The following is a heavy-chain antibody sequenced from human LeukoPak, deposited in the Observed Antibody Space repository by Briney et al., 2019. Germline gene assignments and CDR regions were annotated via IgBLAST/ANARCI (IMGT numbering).Heavy chain of an antibody. CDR2: IKQDGSEK. CDR1: GFTFSSYW. V-gene: IGHV3-7*01. CDR3: ARDGANQITMVRGVIYYYGMDV. D-gene: IGHD3-10*01. J-gene: IGHJ6*02. Sequence: GGSLRLSCAASGFTFSSYWTSWVRQAPGKGLEWVANIKQDGSEKYYVDSVKGRFTISRDNAKNSLYLQMNSLRAEDTAVYYCARDGANQITMVRGVIYYYGMDVWGQGTTVTVSS.